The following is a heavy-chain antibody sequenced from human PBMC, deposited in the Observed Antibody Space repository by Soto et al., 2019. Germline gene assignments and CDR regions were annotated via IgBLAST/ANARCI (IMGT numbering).Heavy chain of an antibody. CDR2: INPNGGST. CDR3: GRKTWPRPGGGGTEPLDI. Sequence: QVQLVQSGAEVKKPGASVKISCEASGYSFTSQYVHWVRQAPGQGLEWMGIINPNGGSTTYAQKFPGRVTRTRDPSTSKVYMELGSLTSEDPAVYYCGRKTWPRPGGGGTEPLDIWGQGTMVTVAS. CDR1: GYSFTSQY. V-gene: IGHV1-46*01. J-gene: IGHJ3*02. D-gene: IGHD5-12*01.